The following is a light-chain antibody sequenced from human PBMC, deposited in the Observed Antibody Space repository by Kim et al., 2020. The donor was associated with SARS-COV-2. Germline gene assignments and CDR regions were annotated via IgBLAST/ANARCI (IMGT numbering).Light chain of an antibody. J-gene: IGLJ3*02. CDR3: CSYAGNYTL. CDR2: VVS. CDR1: SKDVGGYNY. Sequence: PGQAVPFPFPEASKDVGGYNYVSWNQQHPGNAPKPFIYVVSRRPSGLPDRLSGSQAGNTASLTISGRQAGDEVDYDCCSYAGNYTLFGGGTQLTVL. V-gene: IGLV2-11*01.